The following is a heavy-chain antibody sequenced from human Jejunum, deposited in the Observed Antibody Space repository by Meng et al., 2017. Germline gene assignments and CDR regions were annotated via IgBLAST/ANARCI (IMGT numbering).Heavy chain of an antibody. D-gene: IGHD3-10*01. CDR1: GGSISGYY. CDR3: SRGWGYGSGTYHNVGRVSLYGMDV. V-gene: IGHV4-59*01. Sequence: SETLSLTCSVSGGSISGYYCSWIRQPPGKGLEWIGYIHDSGNTKYNPSLESRVSISLDTSNNQFSLKLSSVTAADTAMYYCSRGWGYGSGTYHNVGRVSLYGMDVWGPGTTVTVSS. CDR2: IHDSGNT. J-gene: IGHJ6*02.